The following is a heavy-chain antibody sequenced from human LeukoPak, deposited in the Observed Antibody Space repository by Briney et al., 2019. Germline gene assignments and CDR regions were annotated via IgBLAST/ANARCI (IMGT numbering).Heavy chain of an antibody. CDR3: ARSGYSSSTNDY. V-gene: IGHV4-39*07. CDR2: INHSGST. Sequence: PSETLSLTCTVSGGSISSSSYYWGWIRQPPGKGLEWIGEINHSGSTNYNPSLKSRVTISVDTSKNQFSLKLSSVTAADTAVYYCARSGYSSSTNDYWGQGTLVTVPS. CDR1: GGSISSSSYY. D-gene: IGHD6-6*01. J-gene: IGHJ4*02.